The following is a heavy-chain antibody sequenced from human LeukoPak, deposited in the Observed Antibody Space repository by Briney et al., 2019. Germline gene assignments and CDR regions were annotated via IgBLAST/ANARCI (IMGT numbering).Heavy chain of an antibody. V-gene: IGHV1-69*13. CDR1: GGTFSIYT. J-gene: IGHJ4*02. D-gene: IGHD3-22*01. Sequence: ASVKVSCKASGGTFSIYTIRWVRQAPGQGLEWMGGIIPIFGTANYAQKFQGRVTITADGSTSTAYMELSSLRSEDTAVYSCAKDGDGYYPFYYWGPVILVTVSS. CDR2: IIPIFGTA. CDR3: AKDGDGYYPFYY.